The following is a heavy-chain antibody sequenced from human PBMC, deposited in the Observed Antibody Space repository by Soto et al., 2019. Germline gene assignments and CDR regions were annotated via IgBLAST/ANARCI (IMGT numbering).Heavy chain of an antibody. V-gene: IGHV3-48*02. J-gene: IGHJ3*02. CDR3: ATYYYDSSPTRAAFDI. Sequence: QPGGSTRLSCAASGLTFSSYSMNWVRQAPGKGLEWVSYISSSSSTIYYADSVKGRFTISRDNAKNSLYLQMNSLRDEDTAVYYCATYYYDSSPTRAAFDIWGQGTMVTVSS. D-gene: IGHD3-22*01. CDR1: GLTFSSYS. CDR2: ISSSSSTI.